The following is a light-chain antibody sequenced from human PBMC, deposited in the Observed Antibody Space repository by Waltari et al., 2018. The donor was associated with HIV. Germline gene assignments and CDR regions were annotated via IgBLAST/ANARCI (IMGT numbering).Light chain of an antibody. J-gene: IGKJ2*03. Sequence: DIQMTQSPPTLSASVGDRVTITCRASQSISSWLAWYQQKPGTAPQLLIYKASSLESGVPSRFSGSGSGTEFTLTISSLQPDDFATYYCQQYNSYLYSFGQGTKLEIK. CDR1: QSISSW. CDR3: QQYNSYLYS. V-gene: IGKV1-5*03. CDR2: KAS.